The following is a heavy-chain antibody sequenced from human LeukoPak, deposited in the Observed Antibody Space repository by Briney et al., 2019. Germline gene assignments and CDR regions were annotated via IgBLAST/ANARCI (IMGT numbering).Heavy chain of an antibody. CDR3: ARDSGSGYYPNDY. V-gene: IGHV4-34*01. J-gene: IGHJ4*02. CDR2: INHSGST. CDR1: GGSFSGYY. Sequence: SETLSLTCAVYGGSFSGYYWSWIRQPPGKGLEWIGEINHSGSTNYNPSLKSRVTISVDTSKNQFSLKLSSVTAADTAVYYCARDSGSGYYPNDYWGQGTLVTVSP. D-gene: IGHD3-22*01.